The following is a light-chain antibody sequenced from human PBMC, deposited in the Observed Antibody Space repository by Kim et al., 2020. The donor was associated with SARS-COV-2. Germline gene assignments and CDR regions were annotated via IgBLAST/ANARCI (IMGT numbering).Light chain of an antibody. Sequence: QSALTQPASVSGSPGQSTTISCTGTSSDVGSYNLVSWYQQHSGKAPKLMIFEVSKRPSGVSNRFSGSKSGNTASLTISGLQAEDEADYYCCSYSRSSTLVFGGGTQLTVL. CDR3: CSYSRSSTLV. V-gene: IGLV2-23*02. CDR2: EVS. J-gene: IGLJ3*02. CDR1: SSDVGSYNL.